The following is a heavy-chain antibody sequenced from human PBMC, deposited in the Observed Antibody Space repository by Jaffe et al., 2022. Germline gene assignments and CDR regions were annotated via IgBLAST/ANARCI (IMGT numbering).Heavy chain of an antibody. V-gene: IGHV1-46*01. J-gene: IGHJ5*02. D-gene: IGHD3-22*01. CDR2: INPSGGST. CDR3: ARDQPSYYYDSSGYSHWFDP. CDR1: GYTFTSYY. Sequence: QVQLVQSGAEVKKPGASVKVSCKASGYTFTSYYMHWVRQAPGQGLEWMGIINPSGGSTSYAQKFQGRVTMTRDTSTSTVYMELSSLRSEDTAVYYCARDQPSYYYDSSGYSHWFDPWGQGTLVTVSS.